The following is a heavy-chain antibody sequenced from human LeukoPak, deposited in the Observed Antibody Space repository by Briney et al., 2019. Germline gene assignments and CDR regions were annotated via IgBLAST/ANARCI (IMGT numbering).Heavy chain of an antibody. D-gene: IGHD1-26*01. CDR2: ISWNSGSR. J-gene: IGHJ4*02. CDR3: ATAQVGAPTDF. V-gene: IGHV3-9*01. Sequence: GGSLRLSCVASGFTFDDYPMHWVRQAPGKGLEWVSGISWNSGSRGYGDSVKGRFTISRDNAKDTLYLHMNSLRPEDTAVYYCATAQVGAPTDFWGQGTRVTVSS. CDR1: GFTFDDYP.